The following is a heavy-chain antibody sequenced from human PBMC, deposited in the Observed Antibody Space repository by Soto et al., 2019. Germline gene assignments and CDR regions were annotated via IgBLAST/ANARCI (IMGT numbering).Heavy chain of an antibody. J-gene: IGHJ4*02. CDR1: GYTWSSDG. CDR2: ISAYNGYT. Sequence: ASVNVSWPTSGYTWSSDGSSWLRWAPGRGLEWTGWISAYNGYTKDEQRGQDRVSMTTDTATATAYIELRSLRFDDTDIYFCARTHCQPDYLEGFDFGGQRPPVTVSS. D-gene: IGHD1-1*01. CDR3: ARTHCQPDYLEGFDF. V-gene: IGHV1-18*04.